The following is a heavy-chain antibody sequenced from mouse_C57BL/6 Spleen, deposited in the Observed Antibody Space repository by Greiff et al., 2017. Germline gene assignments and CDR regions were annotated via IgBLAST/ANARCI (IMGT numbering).Heavy chain of an antibody. Sequence: VKLVESGPGLVQPSQSLSITCTVSGFSLTSYGVHWVRQSPGKGLEWLGVIWSGGSTDYNAAFISRLSISKDNSKSQVFFKMNSLQSDDTAIYYCARAHYYGSSNYFDYWGQGTTLTVSS. J-gene: IGHJ2*01. D-gene: IGHD1-1*01. V-gene: IGHV2-2*01. CDR2: IWSGGST. CDR3: ARAHYYGSSNYFDY. CDR1: GFSLTSYG.